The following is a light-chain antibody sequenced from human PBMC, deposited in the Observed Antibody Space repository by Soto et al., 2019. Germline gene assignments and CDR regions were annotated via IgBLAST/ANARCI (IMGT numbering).Light chain of an antibody. J-gene: IGLJ1*01. V-gene: IGLV2-23*01. CDR1: SSDVGSYNL. CDR3: CSYASSSPYYV. CDR2: EGI. Sequence: QSALTQPASVSGSPGQSITISCTGTSSDVGSYNLISWYQQHPGKVPKLMIYEGIKRPSGVSNRCSGSKSGNTASMTISGLQAEDEADYYCCSYASSSPYYVLGTGTKLTVL.